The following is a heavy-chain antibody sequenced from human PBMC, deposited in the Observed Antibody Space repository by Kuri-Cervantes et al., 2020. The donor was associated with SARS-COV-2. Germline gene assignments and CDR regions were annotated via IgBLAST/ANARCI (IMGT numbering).Heavy chain of an antibody. J-gene: IGHJ4*02. CDR1: GGTFSSYA. V-gene: IGHV1-69*06. D-gene: IGHD2-2*01. CDR2: IIPLFGTT. Sequence: SVKVSCKASGGTFSSYAVTWVRQVPGQGLEWMGRIIPLFGTTIYAEKFRGRVTLTADRSINTAYMELSSPRSEDTAVYYCARPYCSITTCYDGTFDSWGQGTLVTVSS. CDR3: ARPYCSITTCYDGTFDS.